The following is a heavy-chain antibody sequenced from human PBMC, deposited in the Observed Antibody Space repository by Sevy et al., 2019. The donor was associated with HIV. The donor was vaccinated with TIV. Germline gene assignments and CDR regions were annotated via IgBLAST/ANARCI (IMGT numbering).Heavy chain of an antibody. CDR2: ISSSSSTI. CDR3: ARLSVRHQDDY. D-gene: IGHD2-8*01. Sequence: GGSLRLSCAASGFTFSSYSMNWVRQAPGKGLEWVSYISSSSSTIYYADSVKGRFTISRDNAKNSLYLQMNSLGDEDTAVYYCARLSVRHQDDYWGQGTLVTVSS. J-gene: IGHJ4*02. V-gene: IGHV3-48*02. CDR1: GFTFSSYS.